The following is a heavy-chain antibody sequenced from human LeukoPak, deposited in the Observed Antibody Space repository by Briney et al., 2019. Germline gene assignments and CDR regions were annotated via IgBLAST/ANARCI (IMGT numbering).Heavy chain of an antibody. D-gene: IGHD1-26*01. V-gene: IGHV4-4*02. CDR1: GGFISGTNW. CDR2: ISLAGQT. CDR3: SRESGPFCPFGY. J-gene: IGHJ4*02. Sequence: SGTLSLTCGVSGGFISGTNWWRRVRQPPGQGLEWIGEISLAGQTNYNPSLNGRVTMSLDKSSNQLSLHLTSVTAADTATYFCSRESGPFCPFGYWGQGTLVIVSS.